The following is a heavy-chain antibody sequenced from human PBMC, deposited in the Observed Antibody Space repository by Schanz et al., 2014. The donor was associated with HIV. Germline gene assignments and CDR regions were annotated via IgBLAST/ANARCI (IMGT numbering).Heavy chain of an antibody. J-gene: IGHJ2*01. V-gene: IGHV3-23*01. CDR2: ISGSGGKT. CDR1: GFTFSRDA. Sequence: EVQLLESGGGLVQPGGSLRLSCAASGFTFSRDAMSWVRQAPGKGLEWVSTISGSGGKTYYADSVKGRFTISRDNSRNTLYLQMNTLRAEDTAVYYCAKGYGDYYWYFDLWGRGTLVTVSS. CDR3: AKGYGDYYWYFDL. D-gene: IGHD4-17*01.